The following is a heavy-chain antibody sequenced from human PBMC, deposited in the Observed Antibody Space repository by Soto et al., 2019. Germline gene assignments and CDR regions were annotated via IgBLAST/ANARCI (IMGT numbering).Heavy chain of an antibody. CDR1: GGSISSSNYR. J-gene: IGHJ5*02. Sequence: QLQLQESGPGVVKPSETLSLICTVSGGSISSSNYRWDWIRQPPGKGLEWIGSIYYSGSTYYNPSLKTRVTIAVDTSKNQFSLKLSSVTAADTAVYYCARRRISAGTTGDWAHPWGQGTLVTVSS. D-gene: IGHD4-17*01. CDR2: IYYSGST. CDR3: ARRRISAGTTGDWAHP. V-gene: IGHV4-39*01.